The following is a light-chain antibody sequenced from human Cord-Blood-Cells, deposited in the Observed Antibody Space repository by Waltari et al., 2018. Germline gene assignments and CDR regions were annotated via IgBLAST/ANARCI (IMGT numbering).Light chain of an antibody. V-gene: IGLV3-1*01. CDR3: QAWDSSTVV. CDR2: QDS. J-gene: IGLJ2*01. Sequence: SYELTQPPSVSVSPGQTASITCSGDKLGDKYACWYQQKPGQSPVLVIYQDSKRPSGIPERFFGSNSGNTATLIISGTQAMDEADYYCQAWDSSTVVFGGGTKLTVL. CDR1: KLGDKY.